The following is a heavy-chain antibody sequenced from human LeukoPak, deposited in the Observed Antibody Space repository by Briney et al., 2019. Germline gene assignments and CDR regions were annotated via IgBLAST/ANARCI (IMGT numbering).Heavy chain of an antibody. V-gene: IGHV4-34*01. Sequence: SETLSLTCAVYGGSFSAYYWSWIRQPPGKGLEWIGEINHSGSTNYNPSLKSRVTISVDTSKNQFSLKLSSVTAADTAVYYCARGTNCSSTSCYYVYWGQGTLVTVSS. D-gene: IGHD2-2*01. CDR1: GGSFSAYY. CDR3: ARGTNCSSTSCYYVY. J-gene: IGHJ4*02. CDR2: INHSGST.